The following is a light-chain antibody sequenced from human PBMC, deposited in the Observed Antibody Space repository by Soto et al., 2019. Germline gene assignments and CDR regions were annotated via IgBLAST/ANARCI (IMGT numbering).Light chain of an antibody. CDR1: QSVSSN. Sequence: EIWLPQSPAPRSCSQGERATFPCGASQSVSSNLAWYQQKPGQAPRLLIYGASTRATGIPARFSGSGSGTEFTLTISSLQSEDFAVYYCQQYNNWPLTFGGGTKVDIK. V-gene: IGKV3-15*01. J-gene: IGKJ4*01. CDR2: GAS. CDR3: QQYNNWPLT.